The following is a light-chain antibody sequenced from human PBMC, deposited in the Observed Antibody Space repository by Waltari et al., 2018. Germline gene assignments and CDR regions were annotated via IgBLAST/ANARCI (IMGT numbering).Light chain of an antibody. CDR1: QSLLDNNGYNY. V-gene: IGKV2-28*01. CDR2: LGS. Sequence: EIVMTQSPLSLPVTPGEPASISCRSSQSLLDNNGYNYLDWYLQKPGQSPQILIYLGSNRAAGVPDRFSGSGSGTDFTLKISRVEAEDAGVYYCTEARQSVTFGQGTRLEIK. CDR3: TEARQSVT. J-gene: IGKJ5*01.